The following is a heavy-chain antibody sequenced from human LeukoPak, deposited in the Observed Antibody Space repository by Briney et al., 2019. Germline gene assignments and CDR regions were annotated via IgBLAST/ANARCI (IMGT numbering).Heavy chain of an antibody. V-gene: IGHV3-20*04. CDR1: GFTFDNYG. J-gene: IGHJ4*02. CDR3: ARSYYDRYGY. CDR2: INGNGGST. Sequence: GGSLRLSCAASGFTFDNYGMSWARQVPGKGLEWVSSINGNGGSTAYADSVKGRFTISRDNVKNSLYLQMNSLRAEDTAVYYCARSYYDRYGYWGQGTLVTVSS. D-gene: IGHD3-22*01.